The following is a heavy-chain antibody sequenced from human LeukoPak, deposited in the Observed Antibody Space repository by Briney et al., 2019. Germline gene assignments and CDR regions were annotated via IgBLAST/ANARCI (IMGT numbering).Heavy chain of an antibody. D-gene: IGHD1-26*01. Sequence: VASVKVSCKAPGYAFTDYYMHWVRQAPGQGLEWMGWINPSSGATNYAQKFQGRVTMTRDTSISTAHMELSRLRSDDTAVFYCARWSGSSGNWGQGTLVTVSS. V-gene: IGHV1-2*02. CDR3: ARWSGSSGN. CDR1: GYAFTDYY. J-gene: IGHJ4*02. CDR2: INPSSGAT.